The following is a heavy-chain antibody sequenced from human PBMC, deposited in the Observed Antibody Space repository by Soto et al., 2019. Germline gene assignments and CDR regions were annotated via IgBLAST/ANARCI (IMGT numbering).Heavy chain of an antibody. J-gene: IGHJ6*03. Sequence: ASVKVSCKASGYTFTSYDINWVRQATGQGLEWMGWMNPNNGNTGYAQKFQGRVTMTRNTSISTAYMELSSLRSEDTAVYYCARLGYCSGGSCSRFYYYYYYMDVWGKGTTVTVSS. D-gene: IGHD2-15*01. CDR3: ARLGYCSGGSCSRFYYYYYYMDV. CDR2: MNPNNGNT. CDR1: GYTFTSYD. V-gene: IGHV1-8*01.